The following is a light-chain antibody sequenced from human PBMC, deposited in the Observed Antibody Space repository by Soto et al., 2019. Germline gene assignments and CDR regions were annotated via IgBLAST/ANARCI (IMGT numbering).Light chain of an antibody. J-gene: IGKJ2*01. CDR2: GAS. CDR1: QSVSSSY. V-gene: IGKV3-15*01. Sequence: EIVLTQSPGTLSLSPGERATLLCRASQSVSSSYLAWYQQKPGQAPRLLVHGASMRAAGVPARFTGSGSGTDFTLTISGLQSDDFAVYYCQQYYNWPPYTFGQGTKVDIK. CDR3: QQYYNWPPYT.